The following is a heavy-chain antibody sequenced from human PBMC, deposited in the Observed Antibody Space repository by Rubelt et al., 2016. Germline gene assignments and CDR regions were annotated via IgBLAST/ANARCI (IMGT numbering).Heavy chain of an antibody. CDR2: ISSSSSYI. D-gene: IGHD1-1*01. CDR3: ARDSWNDDGGNDAVDI. J-gene: IGHJ3*02. V-gene: IGHV3-21*01. Sequence: EVQLVESGGGLVKPGGSLRLSCAASGFTFSSYSMNWVRQAPGKGLEWVSSISSSSSYIYYADSVKGRLSISRDKAKNSRYLQMNSLRAEDTAVYYCARDSWNDDGGNDAVDIWGQGTMVTVSS. CDR1: GFTFSSYS.